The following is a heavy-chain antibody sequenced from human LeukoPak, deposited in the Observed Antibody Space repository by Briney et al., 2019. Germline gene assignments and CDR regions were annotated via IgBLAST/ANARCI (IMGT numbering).Heavy chain of an antibody. CDR3: ARVEFGYDLNYYFDY. Sequence: RPGGSLRLSCAASGFTFDDYGMSWVRQAPGKGLEWVSGINWSGGSTGYADSVKGRFTISRDNAKNSLYLQMNSLRAEDTALYYCARVEFGYDLNYYFDYWGQGTLVTVSS. CDR1: GFTFDDYG. CDR2: INWSGGST. V-gene: IGHV3-20*04. J-gene: IGHJ4*02. D-gene: IGHD3-22*01.